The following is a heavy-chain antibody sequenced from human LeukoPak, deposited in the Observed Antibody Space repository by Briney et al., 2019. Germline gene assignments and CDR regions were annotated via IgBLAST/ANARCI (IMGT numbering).Heavy chain of an antibody. CDR1: GGSFSGYY. Sequence: SETLSLTCAVYGGSFSGYYWSWIRQPPGKGLEWIGEINHSGSTNYNPSLKSRVTISVDTSKNQFSLKLSSVTAADTAVYYCARVFDQRDNYDISTGYRYYFDYWGQGTLVTVSS. J-gene: IGHJ4*02. CDR3: ARVFDQRDNYDISTGYRYYFDY. D-gene: IGHD3-9*01. CDR2: INHSGST. V-gene: IGHV4-34*01.